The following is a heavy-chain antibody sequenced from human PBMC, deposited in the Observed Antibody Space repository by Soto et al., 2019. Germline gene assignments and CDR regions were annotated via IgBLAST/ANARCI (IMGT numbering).Heavy chain of an antibody. CDR3: ARDRCLYYYGSGSPSDL. CDR1: GFIFSDYY. V-gene: IGHV3-11*01. Sequence: QVQLVESGGGLVKPGGSLRLSCAASGFIFSDYYMSWIRQAPGKGLEWVSYISGSGSIVYYADSMKGRFTISRDNAKNSVYLQMNSLRVDDTAVYYCARDRCLYYYGSGSPSDLWGQGVLVTVSS. D-gene: IGHD3-10*01. J-gene: IGHJ5*02. CDR2: ISGSGSIV.